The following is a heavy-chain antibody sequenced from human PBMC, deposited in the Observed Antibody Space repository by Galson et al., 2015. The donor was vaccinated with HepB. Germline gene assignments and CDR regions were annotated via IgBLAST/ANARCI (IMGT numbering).Heavy chain of an antibody. CDR2: ISGSGGDT. CDR3: AKAGSVAVAGYSTDWKYYFDY. V-gene: IGHV3-23*01. J-gene: IGHJ4*02. Sequence: SLRLSCAASGFTFSSYAMSWVRQAPGKGLEWVSAISGSGGDTHYADSVKGRFTIFRDNSKNTLYVQMNSLRAEDTAVYYCAKAGSVAVAGYSTDWKYYFDYWGQGTLVTVSS. D-gene: IGHD6-19*01. CDR1: GFTFSSYA.